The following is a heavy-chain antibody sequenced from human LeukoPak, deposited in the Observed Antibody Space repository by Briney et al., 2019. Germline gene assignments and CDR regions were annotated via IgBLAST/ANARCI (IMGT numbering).Heavy chain of an antibody. D-gene: IGHD2-2*01. Sequence: PSRTLSLTCAVSGGSISSSNWWSWVRQPPGKGLQWIGSIYHSGSTYYNPSLKSRVTISVDTSKNQFSLKLSSMTAADTAVYYCAKGYCRGNSCYDDRGAFDYWGQGTLVTVSS. J-gene: IGHJ4*02. CDR3: AKGYCRGNSCYDDRGAFDY. CDR1: GGSISSSNW. CDR2: IYHSGST. V-gene: IGHV4-4*02.